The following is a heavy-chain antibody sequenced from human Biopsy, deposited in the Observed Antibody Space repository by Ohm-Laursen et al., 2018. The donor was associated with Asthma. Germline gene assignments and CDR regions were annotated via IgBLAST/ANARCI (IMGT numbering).Heavy chain of an antibody. V-gene: IGHV3-30*18. J-gene: IGHJ4*02. Sequence: SLRLSCTASGFSFSNYGMHWVRQAPGKGLDWVAVISFDGTNRNYTDSVKGRFTISRDNSRNTLHLEMNSLRAEDTAVYFCAKEVFPGWELRRGPDSWGQGTLVAVSS. CDR2: ISFDGTNR. CDR3: AKEVFPGWELRRGPDS. CDR1: GFSFSNYG. D-gene: IGHD1-26*01.